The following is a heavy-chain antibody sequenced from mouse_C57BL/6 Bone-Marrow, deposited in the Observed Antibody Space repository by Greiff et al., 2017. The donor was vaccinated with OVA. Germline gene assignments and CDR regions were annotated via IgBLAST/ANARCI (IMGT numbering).Heavy chain of an antibody. Sequence: EVKVVESGGGLVKPGGSLKLSCAASGFTFSSYAMSWVRQTPEKRLEWVATISDGGSYTYYPENVKGRFTIARDNAKTNLYLQMSHLKSEDTAMYYCARDRGTMNTTGYAMDYWGQGTSVTVSS. V-gene: IGHV5-4*01. CDR2: ISDGGSYT. CDR1: GFTFSSYA. J-gene: IGHJ4*01. D-gene: IGHD2-4*01. CDR3: ARDRGTMNTTGYAMDY.